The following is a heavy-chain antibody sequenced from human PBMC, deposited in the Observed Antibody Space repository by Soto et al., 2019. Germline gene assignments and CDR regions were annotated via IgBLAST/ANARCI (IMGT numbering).Heavy chain of an antibody. J-gene: IGHJ6*03. CDR2: IWYDGSNK. CDR3: ARGIWFGEYYYYYYMDV. Sequence: GGSLRRSCAASGFTFSSYGMHCVRQAPGKGLEWVAVIWYDGSNKYYADSVKGRFTISRDNSKNTLYLQMNSLRAEDTAVYYCARGIWFGEYYYYYYMDVWGKGTTVTVSS. V-gene: IGHV3-33*01. CDR1: GFTFSSYG. D-gene: IGHD3-10*01.